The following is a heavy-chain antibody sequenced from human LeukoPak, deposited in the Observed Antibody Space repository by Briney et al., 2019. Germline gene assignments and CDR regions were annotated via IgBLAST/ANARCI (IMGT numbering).Heavy chain of an antibody. V-gene: IGHV1-8*01. Sequence: ASVKVSCKASGYTFTSYDINWVRQATGQGLEWMGRMNPNSGNTGYAQKFQGRVTMTRNTSISTAYMELSSLRSEDTAVYYCARGYSSGWYIPYYYGMDVWGQGTTVTVSS. D-gene: IGHD6-19*01. J-gene: IGHJ6*02. CDR1: GYTFTSYD. CDR3: ARGYSSGWYIPYYYGMDV. CDR2: MNPNSGNT.